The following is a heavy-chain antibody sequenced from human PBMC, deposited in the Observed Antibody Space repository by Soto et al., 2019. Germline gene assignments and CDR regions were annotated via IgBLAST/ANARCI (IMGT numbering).Heavy chain of an antibody. D-gene: IGHD3-9*01. J-gene: IGHJ4*02. CDR1: GFTFNTFA. CDR3: ARDRADGLRSFDWLCLDY. CDR2: ISYDGSHK. V-gene: IGHV3-30-3*01. Sequence: QVQLVESGGGVVQPGRSLRLSCATSGFTFNTFAMHWVRQAQAKGRGWLAVISYDGSHKYYADSVKGRIIISRDNSKNTLYLQMKALRGEDTAVYYCARDRADGLRSFDWLCLDYWGQGTLVTVSS.